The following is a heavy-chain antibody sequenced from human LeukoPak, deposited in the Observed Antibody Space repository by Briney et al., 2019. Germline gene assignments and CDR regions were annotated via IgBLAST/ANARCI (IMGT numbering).Heavy chain of an antibody. Sequence: SQTLSLTCAISGDSVSSNSAAWNWIRQSPSRGLEWLGRTYYRSKWYNDYAVSVKSRITINPDTSKNRFSLQLNSVTPEDTAVYYCARDPAGSGGTGNWFDPWGQGTLVTVSS. V-gene: IGHV6-1*01. CDR1: GDSVSSNSAA. CDR2: TYYRSKWYN. CDR3: ARDPAGSGGTGNWFDP. D-gene: IGHD3-10*01. J-gene: IGHJ5*02.